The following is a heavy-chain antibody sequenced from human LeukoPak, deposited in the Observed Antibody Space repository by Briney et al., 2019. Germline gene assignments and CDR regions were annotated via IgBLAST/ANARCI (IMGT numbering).Heavy chain of an antibody. CDR3: ARAREKYYYDSSGRGDAFDI. V-gene: IGHV3-74*01. Sequence: PGGSLRLSCAASGFTFSFYWMHWVRQAPGKGLVWVSHINTDGSSTSYADSVKGRFTISRDNAKNTLFLQMNSLRAEDTAVYYCARAREKYYYDSSGRGDAFDIWGQGTMVIVS. CDR1: GFTFSFYW. J-gene: IGHJ3*02. CDR2: INTDGSST. D-gene: IGHD3-22*01.